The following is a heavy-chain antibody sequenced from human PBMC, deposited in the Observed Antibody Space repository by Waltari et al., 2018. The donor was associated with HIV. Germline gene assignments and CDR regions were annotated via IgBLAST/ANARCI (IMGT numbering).Heavy chain of an antibody. CDR2: INPNSGGT. D-gene: IGHD3-3*01. V-gene: IGHV1-2*02. CDR3: ARDFKGAVTIFGVVHNWFDP. Sequence: QVQLVQSGAEVRKTGASVTVSCKASGYTFTASFLHQVRHAPGQGLEWMGWINPNSGGTNYAQKFQDRVTMTRDTSISTAYMELSRLRSDDTAVYYCARDFKGAVTIFGVVHNWFDPWGQGTLVTVSS. J-gene: IGHJ5*02. CDR1: GYTFTASF.